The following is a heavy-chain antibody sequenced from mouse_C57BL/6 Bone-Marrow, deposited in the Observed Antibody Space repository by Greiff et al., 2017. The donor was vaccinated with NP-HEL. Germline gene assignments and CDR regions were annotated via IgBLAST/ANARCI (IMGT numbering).Heavy chain of an antibody. J-gene: IGHJ4*01. D-gene: IGHD4-1*01. Sequence: QVQLQQPGADLVKPGASVKVSCKASAYTFTSSWMHWLKRRPGQGLDWTGRIHPSDSDPNSNQKFKGKATLTVDKSSSTAYMQLSSLTSEDSAVYYCVIVPSNYYAMDYWGQGTSVTVSS. CDR3: VIVPSNYYAMDY. V-gene: IGHV1-74*01. CDR2: IHPSDSDP. CDR1: AYTFTSSW.